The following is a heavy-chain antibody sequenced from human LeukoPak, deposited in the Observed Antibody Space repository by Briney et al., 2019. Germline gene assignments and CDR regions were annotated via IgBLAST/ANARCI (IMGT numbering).Heavy chain of an antibody. Sequence: SETLSLTCTVSGGSISSSSYYWSWIRQPPGKGLEWIGYIHYSGSTNYNPSLKSRVTISVDTSKNQFSLKLSSVTAADTAVYYCAREAPICSGGTCYDYWGQGTLVTVSS. CDR1: GGSISSSSYY. D-gene: IGHD2-15*01. CDR3: AREAPICSGGTCYDY. J-gene: IGHJ4*02. CDR2: IHYSGST. V-gene: IGHV4-61*01.